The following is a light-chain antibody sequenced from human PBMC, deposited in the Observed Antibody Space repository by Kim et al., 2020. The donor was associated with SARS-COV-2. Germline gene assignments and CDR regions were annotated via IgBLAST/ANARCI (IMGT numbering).Light chain of an antibody. CDR1: SLRSYY. CDR2: GKN. Sequence: ALGQTVRITCQGDSLRSYYASWHQHRPGHTPILVIYGKNHRPSGVPARFSGSGSGTTASLTIPGTQAGDEAYYYCNSRDSNDNVVFGGGTQLTVL. J-gene: IGLJ2*01. CDR3: NSRDSNDNVV. V-gene: IGLV3-19*01.